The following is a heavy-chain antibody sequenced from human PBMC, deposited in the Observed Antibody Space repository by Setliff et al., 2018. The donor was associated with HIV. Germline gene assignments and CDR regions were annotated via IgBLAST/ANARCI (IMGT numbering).Heavy chain of an antibody. CDR2: IYYTGNT. J-gene: IGHJ4*02. V-gene: IGHV4-30-4*01. D-gene: IGHD3-3*01. CDR1: GTSISSGGYY. Sequence: PSETLSLTCTVSGTSISSGGYYWSWIRRHPGRGLEFIGYIYYTGNTYYSPSLKTRVTISVDTSKNQFSLKLSSVTAADTAVYYCASLTTDRFLEWLFVYWGQGTLVTVSS. CDR3: ASLTTDRFLEWLFVY.